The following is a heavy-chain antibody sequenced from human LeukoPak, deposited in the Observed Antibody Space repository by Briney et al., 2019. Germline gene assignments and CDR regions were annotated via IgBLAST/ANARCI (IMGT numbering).Heavy chain of an antibody. CDR3: AIHNIATADY. J-gene: IGHJ4*02. CDR1: GYSFTHYW. V-gene: IGHV5-51*01. Sequence: GESLKISCKGSGYSFTHYWIGWVRQMPGKGLEWMGIIYPDDSDTRYSPSFQGQVTISADKSINTAYLQWSSLKASDTAMYYCAIHNIATADYWGQGTLVTVSS. D-gene: IGHD1-26*01. CDR2: IYPDDSDT.